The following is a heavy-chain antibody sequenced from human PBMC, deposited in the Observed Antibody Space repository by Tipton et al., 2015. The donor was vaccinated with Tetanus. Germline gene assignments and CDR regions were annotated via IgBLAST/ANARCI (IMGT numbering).Heavy chain of an antibody. D-gene: IGHD2-21*02. CDR1: GDSITRGPYY. J-gene: IGHJ4*02. V-gene: IGHV4-61*01. CDR3: VRDAGDSGY. Sequence: SLTCTLSGDSITRGPYYWSWIRQSPGKGLEWMGHVHKNGSTNYNPSLKSRLTMSLDSSKNQFSLRLASVTSADTAVYYCVRDAGDSGYWGQGALVTVSS. CDR2: VHKNGST.